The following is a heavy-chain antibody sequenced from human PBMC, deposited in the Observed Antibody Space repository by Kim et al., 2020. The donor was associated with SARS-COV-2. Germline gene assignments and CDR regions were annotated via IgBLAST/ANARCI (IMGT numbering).Heavy chain of an antibody. V-gene: IGHV3-23*01. J-gene: IGHJ4*02. CDR3: AKDYVPLPSGCCVL. CDR1: GFTFSSYA. D-gene: IGHD6-19*01. Sequence: GGSLRLSCAASGFTFSSYAMSWVRQAPGKGLEWVSAISGSGGSTYYADSVKGRFTISRDNSKNTLYLQMNSLRAEDTAVYYCAKDYVPLPSGCCVLWGQGTLVTVSS. CDR2: ISGSGGST.